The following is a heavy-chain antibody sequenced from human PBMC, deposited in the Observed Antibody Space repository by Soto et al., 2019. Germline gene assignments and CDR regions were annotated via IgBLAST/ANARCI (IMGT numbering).Heavy chain of an antibody. J-gene: IGHJ2*01. CDR3: ARETHWYFDL. V-gene: IGHV1-2*04. CDR1: GYTFTGYY. Sequence: QVQLVQSGAEVKKPGASVKVSCKASGYTFTGYYMHWVRQAPGQGLEWMGWINPNSGGTNYAKRFQGWVTMTRDTSISTAYMELSRLRSDDTAVYYCARETHWYFDLWGRGTLVTVSS. CDR2: INPNSGGT.